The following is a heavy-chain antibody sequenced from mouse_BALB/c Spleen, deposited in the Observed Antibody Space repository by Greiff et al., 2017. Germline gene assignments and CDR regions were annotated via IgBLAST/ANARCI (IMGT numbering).Heavy chain of an antibody. J-gene: IGHJ3*01. CDR2: INPSNGGT. V-gene: IGHV1S81*02. CDR3: ARHEDDAWFAY. Sequence: LVESGAELVKPGASVKLSCKASGYTFTSYYMYWVKQRPGQGLEWIGEINPSNGGTNFNEKFKSKATLTVDKSSSTAYMQLSSLTSEDSAVYFCARHEDDAWFAYWGQGTLVTVSA. CDR1: GYTFTSYY.